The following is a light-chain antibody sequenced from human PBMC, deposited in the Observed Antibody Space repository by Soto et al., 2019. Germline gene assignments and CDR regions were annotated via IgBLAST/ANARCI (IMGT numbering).Light chain of an antibody. Sequence: NFMLTQPHSVSEYPGKTVTISCTRSSGSIASNHVQWYQQRPGSAPTTVIYKDNQRPSGVPDRFSGSIDSSSNSASLTISGLNTEDEADYYCQSYDSINVVFGGGTKVTVL. J-gene: IGLJ2*01. CDR2: KDN. CDR1: SGSIASNH. V-gene: IGLV6-57*04. CDR3: QSYDSINVV.